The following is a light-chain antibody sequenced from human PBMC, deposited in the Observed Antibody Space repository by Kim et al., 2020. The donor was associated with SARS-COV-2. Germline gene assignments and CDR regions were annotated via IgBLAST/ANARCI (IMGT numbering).Light chain of an antibody. CDR3: SSYAGSKNLV. V-gene: IGLV2-8*01. CDR2: EVT. J-gene: IGLJ2*01. Sequence: QSALTQPPSASGSPGQSVTISCTGTSSDLGAYNYVSWYQQHPGKVPKLMISEVTKRSSGVPDRFSGSKSGNTASLTVSGLQAEDEADYYCSSYAGSKNLVFGGGTKLTVL. CDR1: SSDLGAYNY.